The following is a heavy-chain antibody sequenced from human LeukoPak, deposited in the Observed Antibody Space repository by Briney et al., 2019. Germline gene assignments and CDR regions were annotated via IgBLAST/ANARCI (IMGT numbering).Heavy chain of an antibody. CDR3: ARPVAGTMGWFDP. D-gene: IGHD6-19*01. CDR2: VCTSGST. J-gene: IGHJ5*02. CDR1: GGSISSGSYY. Sequence: SQTLSLTCTVSGGSISSGSYYWSWIRQPAGKGLEWIGRVCTSGSTNYNPSLKSRVTISVDTSKNQFSLKLSSVTAADTAVYYCARPVAGTMGWFDPWGQGTLVTVSS. V-gene: IGHV4-61*02.